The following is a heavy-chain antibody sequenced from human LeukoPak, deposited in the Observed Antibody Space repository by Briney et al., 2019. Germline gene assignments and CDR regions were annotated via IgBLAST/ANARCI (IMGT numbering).Heavy chain of an antibody. J-gene: IGHJ4*02. V-gene: IGHV3-30*02. CDR3: ASPMAYDYIPDY. Sequence: GGSLRLSCAGSGFTFSSYGMHWVRQAPGKGQEWVAFIRYDGSNKYYADSVKGRFTISRENSKNTLYLQMNSLRAEDTAVYYCASPMAYDYIPDYWGQGTLVTVSS. CDR1: GFTFSSYG. D-gene: IGHD3-16*01. CDR2: IRYDGSNK.